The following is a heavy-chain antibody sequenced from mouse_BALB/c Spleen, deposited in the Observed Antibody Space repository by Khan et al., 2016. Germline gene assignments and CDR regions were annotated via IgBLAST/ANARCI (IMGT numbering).Heavy chain of an antibody. CDR2: IYPGDGDT. V-gene: IGHV1-87*01. CDR3: ARGYFCSNYFDY. D-gene: IGHD1-1*01. CDR1: GYTFSNYW. Sequence: QVQLQQSGAELARPGASVKLSCKASGYTFSNYWMQRVKQRPGQGLEWVGAIYPGDGDTRYTQKFKGKATLTADKSSSTAYMQLSSLASEDSAVYCCARGYFCSNYFDYWDQGTTRTVSS. J-gene: IGHJ2*01.